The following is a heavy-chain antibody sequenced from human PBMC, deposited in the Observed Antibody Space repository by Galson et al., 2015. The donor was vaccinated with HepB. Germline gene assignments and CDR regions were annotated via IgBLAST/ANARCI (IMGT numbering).Heavy chain of an antibody. J-gene: IGHJ4*02. V-gene: IGHV1-69*13. D-gene: IGHD3-10*01. CDR1: GGTFSSKA. CDR3: AIGIWFGELLTPWLDY. CDR2: IIPFFGTT. Sequence: SVKVSCKASGGTFSSKAISWVRQAPGEGLEWMGGIIPFFGTTNYAQKFQGRVTITADESTSTAYMELSRLRSEDTAVYYCAIGIWFGELLTPWLDYWGQGTLVTVSS.